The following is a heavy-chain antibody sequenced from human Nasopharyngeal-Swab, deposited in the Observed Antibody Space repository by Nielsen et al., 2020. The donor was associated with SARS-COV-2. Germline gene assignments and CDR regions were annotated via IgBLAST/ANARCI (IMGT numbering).Heavy chain of an antibody. V-gene: IGHV3-33*01. D-gene: IGHD6-19*01. CDR3: AREEAGYSSGWNNWFDP. Sequence: GESLKISCAASGFTFSSYGMHWVRQAPGKGLEWVAVLWYDGSNKYYADSVKGRFTISRDNSKNTLYLQMNSLRAEDTAVYYCAREEAGYSSGWNNWFDPWGQGTLVTVSS. CDR1: GFTFSSYG. J-gene: IGHJ5*02. CDR2: LWYDGSNK.